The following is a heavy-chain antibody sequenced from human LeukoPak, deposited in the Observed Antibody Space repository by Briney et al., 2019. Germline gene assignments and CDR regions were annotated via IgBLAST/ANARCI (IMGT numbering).Heavy chain of an antibody. CDR1: GFTFDVYV. CDR3: AKDMGGPGALDI. CDR2: ISWNSGSI. V-gene: IGHV3-9*03. D-gene: IGHD1-14*01. J-gene: IGHJ3*02. Sequence: GRSLRLSSAASGFTFDVYVMHTVRQAPGPGLEWVSGISWNSGSIGYAESVKGRFTISRDNAKNSLYLQMNSLRAEDMALYYCAKDMGGPGALDIWGQGTMVTVSS.